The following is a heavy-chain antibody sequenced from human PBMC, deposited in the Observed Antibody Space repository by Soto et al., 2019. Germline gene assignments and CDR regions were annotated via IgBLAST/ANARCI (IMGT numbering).Heavy chain of an antibody. CDR1: GFTFSSYG. Sequence: GGSLRLSCAASGFTFSSYGMHWVRQAPGKGLEWVAVISYDGSNKYYADSVKGRFTISRDNSKNTLYLQMNSLRTEDTAVYYCAKIYSSGWSPRNDHWGQGTLVTVSS. CDR2: ISYDGSNK. J-gene: IGHJ4*02. V-gene: IGHV3-30*18. D-gene: IGHD6-19*01. CDR3: AKIYSSGWSPRNDH.